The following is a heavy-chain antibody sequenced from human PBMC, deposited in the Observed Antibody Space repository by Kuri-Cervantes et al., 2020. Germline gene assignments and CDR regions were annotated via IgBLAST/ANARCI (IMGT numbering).Heavy chain of an antibody. D-gene: IGHD3-3*01. J-gene: IGHJ1*01. Sequence: GGSLRLSCAASGFIFSNSWMGWAQLGPGKGLEWVAKINEDGSGKFYVDSVKGRLTISRDNVKRSLFLQMNSLRAEDTAVYYCATSGGGQWGQGTLVTVSS. V-gene: IGHV3-7*02. CDR2: INEDGSGK. CDR3: ATSGGGQ. CDR1: GFIFSNSW.